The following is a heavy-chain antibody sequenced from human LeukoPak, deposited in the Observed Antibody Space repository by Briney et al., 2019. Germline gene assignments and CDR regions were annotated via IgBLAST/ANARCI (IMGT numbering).Heavy chain of an antibody. CDR3: ARLYSSSFPLY. CDR1: GGSISSYY. D-gene: IGHD6-6*01. CDR2: IYYSGST. J-gene: IGHJ4*02. Sequence: SETLSLTCTVSGGSISSYYWSWLRQPPGKGLEWIGYIYYSGSTTYNPSLKSRVTISVATSKTQFSLKLSSVTAAHTAVYYCARLYSSSFPLYWGQGTLVTVSS. V-gene: IGHV4-59*08.